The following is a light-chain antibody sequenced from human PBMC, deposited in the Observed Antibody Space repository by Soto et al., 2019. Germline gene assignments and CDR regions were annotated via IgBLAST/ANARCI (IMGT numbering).Light chain of an antibody. CDR3: SSYTSSSIPSV. Sequence: QSALTQPASVSGSPGQSITISCTGTSSDVGGYNYVSWYQQHPGKAPKLMIYDVSNRPSGVSNRFSGSNSGNTASLTISGLQAEDEADYYCSSYTSSSIPSVFGTGTKLTVL. J-gene: IGLJ1*01. V-gene: IGLV2-14*01. CDR2: DVS. CDR1: SSDVGGYNY.